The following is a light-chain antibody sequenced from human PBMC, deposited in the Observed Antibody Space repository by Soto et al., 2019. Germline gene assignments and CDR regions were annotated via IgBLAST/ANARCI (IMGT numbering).Light chain of an antibody. J-gene: IGLJ1*01. Sequence: QSFLTQPPSVSGAAGRRVTIACTGSSSNIGAGYHVHWYQQLPGAAPKLLIFGDSNRPSGVPDRFSGPKSGTSASLAITGLQADDEADYYCQSSDSRLSGSDVFGTGTKVTVL. CDR3: QSSDSRLSGSDV. CDR2: GDS. V-gene: IGLV1-40*01. CDR1: SSNIGAGYH.